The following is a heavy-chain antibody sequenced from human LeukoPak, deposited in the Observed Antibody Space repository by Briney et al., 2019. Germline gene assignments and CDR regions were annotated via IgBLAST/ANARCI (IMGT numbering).Heavy chain of an antibody. CDR1: GYTLTTYD. CDR2: MNPNSGKT. V-gene: IGHV1-8*01. D-gene: IGHD1-26*01. CDR3: ARQWEPHAFDI. J-gene: IGHJ3*02. Sequence: GASVKVSCKASGYTLTTYDINWVRQAPGQGLEWMGWMNPNSGKTGYAQKFQDRITITRNTSISTAYMELSSLGSEDTAVYYCARQWEPHAFDIWGQGTMVTVSS.